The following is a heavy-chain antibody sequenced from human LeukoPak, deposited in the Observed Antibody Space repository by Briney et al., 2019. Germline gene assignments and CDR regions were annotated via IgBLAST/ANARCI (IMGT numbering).Heavy chain of an antibody. Sequence: GGSLRLSCAASGLTFSSYWMSWVRQAPGKGLEWVANIKHDGSEKYYVDSVKGRFTISRDNAKNSLYLQMNSLRVEDTAVYYCARRVAFGEYFEYWGQGTLVTVSS. V-gene: IGHV3-7*03. CDR2: IKHDGSEK. J-gene: IGHJ4*02. CDR3: ARRVAFGEYFEY. CDR1: GLTFSSYW. D-gene: IGHD3-10*01.